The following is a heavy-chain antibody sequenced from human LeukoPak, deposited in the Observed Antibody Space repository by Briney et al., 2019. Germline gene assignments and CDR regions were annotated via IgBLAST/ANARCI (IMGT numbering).Heavy chain of an antibody. Sequence: GGSLRLSCAAAGFTFSNYAMSWVRQAPGKGLEWVSAISGSGGSTYYADSVKGRFTISRDNSKNTLYLQMNSLRAEDTAVYYCAKLGLPVATILHWGQGTLVTVSS. CDR3: AKLGLPVATILH. D-gene: IGHD5-24*01. V-gene: IGHV3-23*01. CDR2: ISGSGGST. J-gene: IGHJ4*02. CDR1: GFTFSNYA.